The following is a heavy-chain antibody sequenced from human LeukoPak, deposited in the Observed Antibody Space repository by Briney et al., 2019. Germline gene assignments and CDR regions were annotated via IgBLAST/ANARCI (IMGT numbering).Heavy chain of an antibody. J-gene: IGHJ4*02. Sequence: GRSLRLSCAASGFTFTTYGMNWVRQAPGKGLEWVSTLGPSGSTTAYADSVRGRFTISRDNSKNTLYLQMNSLRVEDTAVYYCAKKGYDHSGTYSYYLDSWGQGTLVTVSS. D-gene: IGHD3-10*01. CDR1: GFTFTTYG. CDR2: LGPSGSTT. V-gene: IGHV3-23*01. CDR3: AKKGYDHSGTYSYYLDS.